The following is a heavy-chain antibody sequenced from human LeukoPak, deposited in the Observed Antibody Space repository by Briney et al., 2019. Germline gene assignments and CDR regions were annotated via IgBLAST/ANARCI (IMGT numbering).Heavy chain of an antibody. CDR2: IYYSGST. CDR3: RLQLNYDY. D-gene: IGHD5-12*01. Sequence: PSETLSLTCTVSGGSISGSSYYLGWIRQTPGKGLEWIGTIYYSGSTYYSPSLKSRVTISVDTSKSRFSLKLSSVTAADTAAYYCRLQLNYDYWGQGTLVTVSS. J-gene: IGHJ4*02. V-gene: IGHV4-39*01. CDR1: GGSISGSSYY.